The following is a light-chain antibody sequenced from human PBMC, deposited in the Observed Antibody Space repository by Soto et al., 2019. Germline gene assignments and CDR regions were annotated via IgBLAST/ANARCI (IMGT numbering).Light chain of an antibody. Sequence: VWTHAPGTLSLTPVERATLSFRSSQSVSSTYLAWYQQKPGQAPRLLIYGASSRATGIPDRFSGSGSGTDFTLTISRLEPEDFAVYYCQQFGSSPRTFGQGTRVEIK. J-gene: IGKJ1*01. V-gene: IGKV3-20*01. CDR2: GAS. CDR1: QSVSSTY. CDR3: QQFGSSPRT.